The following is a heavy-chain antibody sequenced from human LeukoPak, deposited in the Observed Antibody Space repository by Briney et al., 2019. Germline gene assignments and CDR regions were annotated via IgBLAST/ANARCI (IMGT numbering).Heavy chain of an antibody. Sequence: QPGRSLRLSCSASGFAFSTYAMHWVRQAPGKGLEWVAVISYDGSYKAYGAPVKGRFTLSRDNSKSTVFLEMSSLRAEDTAVYHCARARLQWEVRYPRFDSWGQGTLVTVSS. CDR2: ISYDGSYK. D-gene: IGHD1-26*01. CDR1: GFAFSTYA. J-gene: IGHJ4*02. CDR3: ARARLQWEVRYPRFDS. V-gene: IGHV3-30*03.